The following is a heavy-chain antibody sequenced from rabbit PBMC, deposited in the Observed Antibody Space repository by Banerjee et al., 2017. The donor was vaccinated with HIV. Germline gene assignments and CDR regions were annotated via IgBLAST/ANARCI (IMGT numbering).Heavy chain of an antibody. V-gene: IGHV1S45*01. J-gene: IGHJ3*01. CDR1: GFSFSSSDW. D-gene: IGHD4-1*01. CDR2: IYSGSSGRT. Sequence: QEQLEESGGDLVKPEASLTLTCTASGFSFSSSDWICWVRQAPGKGLEWVACIYSGSSGRTYYASWAKGRFTISKTSSTTVTLQMTSLTAADTATYFCARDLAGVIGWNFGLWGQGTLVTVS. CDR3: ARDLAGVIGWNFGL.